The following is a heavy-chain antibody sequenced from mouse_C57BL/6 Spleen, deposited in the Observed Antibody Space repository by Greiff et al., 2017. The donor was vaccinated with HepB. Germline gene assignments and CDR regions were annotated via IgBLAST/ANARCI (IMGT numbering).Heavy chain of an antibody. CDR2: IWTGGGT. D-gene: IGHD1-1*01. CDR1: GFSLTSYA. J-gene: IGHJ2*01. Sequence: VQLQQSGPGLVAPSQSLSITCTVSGFSLTSYAISWVRRPPGKGLEWLGVIWTGGGTNYNSALKSRLSISKDNSKSQVFLKMNSLQTDDTARYYCARAFTTVVAHYFDYWGQGTTLTVSS. V-gene: IGHV2-9-1*01. CDR3: ARAFTTVVAHYFDY.